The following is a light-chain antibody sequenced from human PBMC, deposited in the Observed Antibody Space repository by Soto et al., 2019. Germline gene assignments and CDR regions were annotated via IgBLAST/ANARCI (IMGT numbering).Light chain of an antibody. J-gene: IGKJ1*01. Sequence: ELVSTQSPGTLSLSPGQIATLPSRATQSVPSNYIAWYQQKPGQAPRLLIYGASSRATGIPDRFSGSGSGTDFTLTISRLEPEDFAVYYCQQYGSSLPWTFGQGTQVDI. CDR1: QSVPSNY. CDR3: QQYGSSLPWT. CDR2: GAS. V-gene: IGKV3-20*01.